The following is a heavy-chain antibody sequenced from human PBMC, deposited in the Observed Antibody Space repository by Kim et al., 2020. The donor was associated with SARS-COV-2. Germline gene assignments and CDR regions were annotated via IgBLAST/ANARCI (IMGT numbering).Heavy chain of an antibody. V-gene: IGHV3-53*01. CDR2: IYSGGST. D-gene: IGHD6-19*01. CDR1: GFTVSSNY. CDR3: ARQGSSGWGTRSYYYYMDV. J-gene: IGHJ6*03. Sequence: GGSLRLSCAASGFTVSSNYMSWVRQAPGKGLEWVSVIYSGGSTYYADSVKGRFTISRDNSKNTLYLQMNSLRAEDTPVYYCARQGSSGWGTRSYYYYMDVWGKGTTVTVSS.